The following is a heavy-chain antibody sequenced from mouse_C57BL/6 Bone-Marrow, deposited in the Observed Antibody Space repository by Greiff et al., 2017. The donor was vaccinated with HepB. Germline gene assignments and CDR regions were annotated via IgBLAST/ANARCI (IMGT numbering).Heavy chain of an antibody. CDR1: GYTFTSYR. J-gene: IGHJ2*01. CDR2: IAPNCGGT. Sequence: QVQLLQPGAELVKPGASVKLSCIASGYTFTSYRMHWVKQRPGRGLEWIGRIAPNCGGTKYNGKFKSKATLTVDKPAGTACIRLSSLTSEDCAVDCGARSAMDCWGQGTTLTVSS. V-gene: IGHV1-72*01. D-gene: IGHD1-2*01. CDR3: ARSAMDC.